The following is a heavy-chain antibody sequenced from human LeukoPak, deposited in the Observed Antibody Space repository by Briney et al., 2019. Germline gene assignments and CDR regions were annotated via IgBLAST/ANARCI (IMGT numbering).Heavy chain of an antibody. CDR1: GGTFSSYA. CDR2: IIPIFGTA. D-gene: IGHD2-15*01. Sequence: ASVKVSCKASGGTFSSYAISWVRQAPGQGLEWMGGIIPIFGTANYAQKLQGRVTMTTDTSTSTAYMELRSLRSDDTAVYYCARAIMGVVVGPLYYYYMDVWGKGTTVTISS. J-gene: IGHJ6*03. CDR3: ARAIMGVVVGPLYYYYMDV. V-gene: IGHV1-69*05.